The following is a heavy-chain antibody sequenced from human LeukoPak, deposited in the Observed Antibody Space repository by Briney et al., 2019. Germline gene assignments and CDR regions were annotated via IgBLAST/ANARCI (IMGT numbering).Heavy chain of an antibody. CDR1: GFTFSSYG. V-gene: IGHV3-30*02. CDR3: AKDPVIAASGHYYYYYMDV. J-gene: IGHJ6*03. CDR2: IRYDGSNK. D-gene: IGHD6-13*01. Sequence: RPGGSLRLSCAASGFTFSSYGMHWVRQAPGKGLEWVAFIRYDGSNKYYADSVKGRFTISRDNSKNTLYLQMNSLRAEDTAVYYCAKDPVIAASGHYYYYYMDVWGKGTTVTVSS.